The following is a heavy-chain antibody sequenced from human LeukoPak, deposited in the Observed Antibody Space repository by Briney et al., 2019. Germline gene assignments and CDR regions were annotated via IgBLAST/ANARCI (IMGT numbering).Heavy chain of an antibody. V-gene: IGHV1-2*02. D-gene: IGHD3-3*01. J-gene: IGHJ6*02. CDR2: INPKSGGT. Sequence: ASVKVSCKASGYTFTGYYMHWVRQAPGQGLEWMGWINPKSGGTKYAQKFQGRVTMTRDRPISTAYMELNKLRSDDKAVYYCARDSPTDFWSGAYSYYGMDVWGQGTTVTVSS. CDR3: ARDSPTDFWSGAYSYYGMDV. CDR1: GYTFTGYY.